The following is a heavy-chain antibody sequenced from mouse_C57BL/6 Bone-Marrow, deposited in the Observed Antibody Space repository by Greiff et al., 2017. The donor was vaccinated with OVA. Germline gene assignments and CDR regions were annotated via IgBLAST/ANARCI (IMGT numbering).Heavy chain of an antibody. D-gene: IGHD1-1*01. CDR1: GYTFTSYW. CDR2: IYPSDSET. V-gene: IGHV1-61*01. Sequence: QVQLQQPGAELVRPGSSVKLSCQASGYTFTSYWMDWVKQRPGQGLEWIGNIYPSDSETHYNQKFKDKATLTVDKSSSTAYMQLSSLTSEDSAVYYCARHGSTWFAYWGQGTLVTVSA. CDR3: ARHGSTWFAY. J-gene: IGHJ3*01.